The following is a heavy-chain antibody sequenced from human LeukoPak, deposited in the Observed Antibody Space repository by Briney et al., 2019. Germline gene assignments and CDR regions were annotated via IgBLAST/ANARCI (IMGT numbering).Heavy chain of an antibody. V-gene: IGHV3-23*01. J-gene: IGHJ4*02. CDR1: GFTFSNFA. CDR2: ITASGGST. D-gene: IGHD3-22*01. CDR3: TKLGYYFASSVLN. Sequence: GGSLRLSCAASGFTFSNFAMSWVRQAPGKGLEWVSGITASGGSTYYTDSVKGRFTISRDNSKSTLSLQMNSLRAEDTAVYCCTKLGYYFASSVLNWGQGTLVSVSS.